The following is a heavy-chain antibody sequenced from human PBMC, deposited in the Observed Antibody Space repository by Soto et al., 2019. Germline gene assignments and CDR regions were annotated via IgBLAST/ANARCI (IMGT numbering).Heavy chain of an antibody. J-gene: IGHJ6*02. CDR1: GFTFSSYG. CDR2: ISYDGSNK. CDR3: AKRGSSSVYYYYGMDV. D-gene: IGHD6-6*01. Sequence: GGSLRLSCAASGFTFSSYGMHWVRQAPGKGLEWVAVISYDGSNKYYADSVKGRFTISRDNSKNTLYLQMNSLRAEDTAVYYFAKRGSSSVYYYYGMDVWGQGTTVTVSS. V-gene: IGHV3-30*18.